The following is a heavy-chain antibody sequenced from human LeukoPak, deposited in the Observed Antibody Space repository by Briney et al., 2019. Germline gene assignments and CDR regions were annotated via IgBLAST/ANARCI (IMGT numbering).Heavy chain of an antibody. CDR1: GGSMSSSTYY. Sequence: SETLSLTCTVSGGSMSSSTYYWGWIRQPPGKGLEWIGSLYYSGSTYDNPSLKSRVTISVDMSKNQLSLKLSSLTAADTAVYYCARHEYSGSYYGLSWFDPWGQGTLVTVSS. J-gene: IGHJ5*02. V-gene: IGHV4-39*01. CDR2: LYYSGST. CDR3: ARHEYSGSYYGLSWFDP. D-gene: IGHD1-26*01.